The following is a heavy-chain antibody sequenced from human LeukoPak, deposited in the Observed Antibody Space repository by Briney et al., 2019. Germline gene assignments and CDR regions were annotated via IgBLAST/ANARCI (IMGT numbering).Heavy chain of an antibody. Sequence: GGSLRLSCAASGFTFSSYSMNWVRQAPGKGLEWVSSISSSSSYIYYADSPKGRFTISRDNAKKSLYLQMNSLRAEDTAVYYCARGVVGSSWYPDYWGQGTLVTVSS. V-gene: IGHV3-21*01. CDR3: ARGVVGSSWYPDY. CDR1: GFTFSSYS. CDR2: ISSSSSYI. J-gene: IGHJ4*02. D-gene: IGHD6-13*01.